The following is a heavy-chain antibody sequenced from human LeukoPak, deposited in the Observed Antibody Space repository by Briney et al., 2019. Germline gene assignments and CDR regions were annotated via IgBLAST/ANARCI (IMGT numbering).Heavy chain of an antibody. CDR3: TTLMVRGVKDY. CDR1: GFTFSNAW. D-gene: IGHD3-10*01. V-gene: IGHV3-15*01. CDR2: IKSKTDGGTT. Sequence: GGSLRLSCAASGFTFSNAWMSWVRQAPGKGLEWVGRIKSKTDGGTTDYAAPVNGRFTISRDDSKNTLYLQMNSLKTEDTAVYYCTTLMVRGVKDYWGQGTLVTVSS. J-gene: IGHJ4*02.